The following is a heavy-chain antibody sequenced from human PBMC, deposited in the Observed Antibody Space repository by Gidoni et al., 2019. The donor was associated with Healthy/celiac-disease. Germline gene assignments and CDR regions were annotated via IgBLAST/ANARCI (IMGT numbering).Heavy chain of an antibody. CDR3: ARTYYYDSSGYYYAFDI. D-gene: IGHD3-22*01. J-gene: IGHJ3*02. CDR1: GGTFSNYT. V-gene: IGHV1-69*02. Sequence: QVQLVQSGAEVKKPGSSVKVSCKASGGTFSNYTISWVRQAPGQGLEWRGRIIPILGIANYAQKFQGRVTITADKSTSTAYMELSSLRSEDTAVYYCARTYYYDSSGYYYAFDIWGQGTMVTVSS. CDR2: IIPILGIA.